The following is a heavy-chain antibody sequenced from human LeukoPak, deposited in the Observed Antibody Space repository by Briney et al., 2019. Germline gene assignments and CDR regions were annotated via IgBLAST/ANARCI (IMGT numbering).Heavy chain of an antibody. CDR3: AKGSYYDSSGSFHFDY. CDR1: GFTFSSYA. D-gene: IGHD3-22*01. V-gene: IGHV3-23*01. J-gene: IGHJ4*02. Sequence: GGSLRLSCAASGFTFSSYAMSWVRQAPGKGLEWVSGISGSGDNTYYADSVKGRFTISRDNSKNTLYVQVNSLGTEDTAAYYCAKGSYYDSSGSFHFDYWGQGTLVTVSS. CDR2: ISGSGDNT.